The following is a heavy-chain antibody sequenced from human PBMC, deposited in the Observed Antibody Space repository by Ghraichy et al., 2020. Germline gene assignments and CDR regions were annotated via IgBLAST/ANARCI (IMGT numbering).Heavy chain of an antibody. Sequence: SETLSLTCSVSGGSISTYFWTWIRQPPGKGLEWIAYVHYSGTANYNPSLKSRVTISLDTSKKQFSLQLNSVTAADTAVYYCARVVIGATIRYGMDVRGQGTPVTLSS. CDR3: ARVVIGATIRYGMDV. V-gene: IGHV4-59*01. CDR2: VHYSGTA. J-gene: IGHJ6*01. D-gene: IGHD1-26*01. CDR1: GGSISTYF.